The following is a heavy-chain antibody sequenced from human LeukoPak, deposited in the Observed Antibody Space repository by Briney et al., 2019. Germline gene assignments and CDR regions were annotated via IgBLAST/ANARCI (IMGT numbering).Heavy chain of an antibody. Sequence: SSETLSLTCTVSGGSISSYYWSWIRQPPGKGLEWIGEINHSGSTNYNPSLKSRVTISVDTSKNQFSLKLSSVTAADTAVYYCARVSNLRRIDYWGQGTLVTVSS. CDR1: GGSISSYY. CDR3: ARVSNLRRIDY. V-gene: IGHV4-34*01. CDR2: INHSGST. J-gene: IGHJ4*02. D-gene: IGHD3-16*01.